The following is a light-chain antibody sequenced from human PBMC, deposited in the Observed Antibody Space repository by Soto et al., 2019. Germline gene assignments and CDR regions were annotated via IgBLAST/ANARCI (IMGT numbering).Light chain of an antibody. CDR2: GAS. Sequence: EIVMTQSPATLSVSPGERATLSCRASQSVSSHIAWYQQKPGQAPRLLIYGASTRATGIPARFSGSGSGTAFTLTISSLQSEDFAVYYCHHSGAFGGGTKVEIK. CDR1: QSVSSH. J-gene: IGKJ4*01. CDR3: HHSGA. V-gene: IGKV3-15*01.